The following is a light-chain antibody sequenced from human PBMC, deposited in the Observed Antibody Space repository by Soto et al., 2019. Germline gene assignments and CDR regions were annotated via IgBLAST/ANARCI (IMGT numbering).Light chain of an antibody. CDR1: QSVSNNY. Sequence: EIVLTQSPCTLSLSPGERATLSCRASQSVSNNYLAWYQQKPGQAPRLLIYGASNRGSGIPGRFSGSGSGKDFLLTISRLADEVVAVYYCQQYGSSGTFGQGTKVDIK. CDR3: QQYGSSGT. J-gene: IGKJ1*01. CDR2: GAS. V-gene: IGKV3-20*01.